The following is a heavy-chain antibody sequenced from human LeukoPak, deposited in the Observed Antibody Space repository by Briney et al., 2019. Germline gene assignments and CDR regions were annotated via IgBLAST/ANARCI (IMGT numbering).Heavy chain of an antibody. CDR3: ARVRQDYDFWSPYYYYYMDV. V-gene: IGHV1-2*02. CDR2: INPNSGGT. J-gene: IGHJ6*03. CDR1: GYTFTGYY. Sequence: ASVTVSCKASGYTFTGYYMHWVRQAPGQGLEWMGWINPNSGGTNYAQKFQGRVTMTRDTSISTAYMELSRLRSDDTAVYHCARVRQDYDFWSPYYYYYMDVWGKGTTVTVSS. D-gene: IGHD3-3*01.